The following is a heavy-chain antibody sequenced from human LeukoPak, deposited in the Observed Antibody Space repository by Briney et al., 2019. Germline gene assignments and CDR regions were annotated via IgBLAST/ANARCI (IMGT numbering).Heavy chain of an antibody. CDR1: GGSISSYY. CDR2: IYYSGSA. D-gene: IGHD3-10*01. Sequence: SETLSLTCTVSGGSISSYYWSWIRQPPGKGLEWIGYIYYSGSANYNPSLKSRVTISVDTSKNQFSLKLSSVTAADTAVYYCAREWLDGSGILDYWGQGTLVTVSS. V-gene: IGHV4-59*01. CDR3: AREWLDGSGILDY. J-gene: IGHJ4*02.